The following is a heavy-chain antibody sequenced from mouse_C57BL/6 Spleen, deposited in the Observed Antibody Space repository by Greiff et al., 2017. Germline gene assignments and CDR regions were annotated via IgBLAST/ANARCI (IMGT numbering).Heavy chain of an antibody. CDR1: GYTFTSYW. J-gene: IGHJ4*01. D-gene: IGHD2-3*01. Sequence: QVQLQQSGTELVKPGASVKLSCKASGYTFTSYWMHWVKQRPGQGLEWIGNINPSNGGTNYNEKFKSKATLTVDKSSSTAYMQLSSLTSEDSAVYYCGREGIYDGYFLYAMDYWGQGTSVTVSS. V-gene: IGHV1-53*01. CDR2: INPSNGGT. CDR3: GREGIYDGYFLYAMDY.